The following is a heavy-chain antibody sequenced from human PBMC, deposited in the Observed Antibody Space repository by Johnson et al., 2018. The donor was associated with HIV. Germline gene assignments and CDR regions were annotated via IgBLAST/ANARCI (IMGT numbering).Heavy chain of an antibody. CDR3: AKDTYDSDAFDI. D-gene: IGHD3-22*01. Sequence: QVQLVESGGGVVQPGRSLRVSCAASGFTFSSYGMHWVRQAPGKGLEWVAVIWYDGSNRYYADSVKGRFTISRDNSKNTLYLQMNRLRAEDTAVYYCAKDTYDSDAFDIWGQGTMVTVSS. CDR1: GFTFSSYG. CDR2: IWYDGSNR. J-gene: IGHJ3*02. V-gene: IGHV3-33*06.